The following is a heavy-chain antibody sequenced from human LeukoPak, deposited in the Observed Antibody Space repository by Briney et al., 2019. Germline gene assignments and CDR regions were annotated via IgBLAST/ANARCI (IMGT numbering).Heavy chain of an antibody. CDR1: GFTFGSYG. Sequence: GGSLRLSCAASGFTFGSYGMHWVRQAPGKGLEWVAVISYDGSNKYYADSVKGRFTISRDNSKNTLYLQMNSLRAEDTAVYYCARVRPAAHAFDIWGQGTMVTVSS. J-gene: IGHJ3*02. CDR2: ISYDGSNK. D-gene: IGHD3-10*01. CDR3: ARVRPAAHAFDI. V-gene: IGHV3-30*03.